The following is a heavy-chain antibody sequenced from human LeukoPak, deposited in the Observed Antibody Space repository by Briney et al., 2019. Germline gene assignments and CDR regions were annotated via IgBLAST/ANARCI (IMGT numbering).Heavy chain of an antibody. CDR3: TTEVTMIVVVPDY. CDR2: IKSKTDGGTT. Sequence: GGSLRLSWAASGFTFSNAWMSWVRQAPGKGLEWVGRIKSKTDGGTTDYAAPVKGRFTISRDDSKNTLYLQMNSLKTEDTAVYYCTTEVTMIVVVPDYWGQGTLVTVSS. D-gene: IGHD3-22*01. CDR1: GFTFSNAW. V-gene: IGHV3-15*01. J-gene: IGHJ4*02.